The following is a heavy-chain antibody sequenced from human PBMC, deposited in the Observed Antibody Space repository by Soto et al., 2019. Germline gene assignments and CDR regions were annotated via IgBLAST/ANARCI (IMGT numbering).Heavy chain of an antibody. CDR2: INPSGGST. CDR1: GYTFTSYY. J-gene: IGHJ6*02. CDR3: AQSGFYYGMDV. V-gene: IGHV1-46*01. Sequence: QVQLVQSGAEVKKPGASVKVSCKASGYTFTSYYMHWVRQAPGQGLEWMGIINPSGGSTSYAQKCQGRVTMTRDTSTSTVYMELSSLRSEDTAVYYCAQSGFYYGMDVWGQGTTVTVSS. D-gene: IGHD3-3*01.